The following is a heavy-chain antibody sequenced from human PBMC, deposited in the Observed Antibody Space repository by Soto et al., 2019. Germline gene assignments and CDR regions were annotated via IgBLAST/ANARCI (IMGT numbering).Heavy chain of an antibody. CDR1: GGSISSDY. J-gene: IGHJ4*02. CDR2: IYYNGNT. D-gene: IGHD5-18*01. Sequence: QVQLQESGPGLVKPSETLSLTCTVSGGSISSDYWTWIRQPPGERLEWIGYIYYNGNTNYNSSLKSRVTISIATSKNQFSLKINSVTAADTAVYFCARLAYTSGFTFDYWGRGTLVTVSS. V-gene: IGHV4-59*01. CDR3: ARLAYTSGFTFDY.